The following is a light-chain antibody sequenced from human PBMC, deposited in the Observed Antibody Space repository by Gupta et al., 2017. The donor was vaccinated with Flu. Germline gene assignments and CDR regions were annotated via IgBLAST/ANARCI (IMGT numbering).Light chain of an antibody. Sequence: EIVLTQSPATLSLSPGERATLSCRASQSVSSYLAWYQQKPGQAPRLLIYDASNRATGIHARFSGSGYGTDFTLTISSREPEDFAVYYCQQRSNWPQNIFGQGTKRE. CDR3: QQRSNWPQNI. V-gene: IGKV3-11*01. CDR2: DAS. J-gene: IGKJ2*01. CDR1: QSVSSY.